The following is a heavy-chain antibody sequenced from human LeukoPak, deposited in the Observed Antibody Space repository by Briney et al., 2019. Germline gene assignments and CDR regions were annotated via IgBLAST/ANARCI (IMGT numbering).Heavy chain of an antibody. J-gene: IGHJ3*02. CDR3: AGFGESHDAFDI. CDR1: GGTFRSYA. Sequence: GASVKVSCKASGGTFRSYAISWVRQAPGQGLEWMGGIIPIFGTANYAQKFQGRVTITADESTSTAYMELSSLRSEDTAVYYCAGFGESHDAFDIWGQGTMVTVSS. CDR2: IIPIFGTA. D-gene: IGHD3-10*01. V-gene: IGHV1-69*13.